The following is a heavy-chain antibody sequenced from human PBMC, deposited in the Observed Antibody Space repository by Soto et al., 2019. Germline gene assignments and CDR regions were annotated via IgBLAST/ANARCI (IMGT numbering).Heavy chain of an antibody. CDR3: ARSGVVVNAFDI. Sequence: QVQLVQSGAEVKKPGSSVKVSCKASGGTFSNYAISWGRQAPGQGLEWMGGIIPILGPANYAQKFQGRVTITADESTSTAYMELSSLRSEDTAVYYCARSGVVVNAFDIWGQGTMVTVS. CDR2: IIPILGPA. V-gene: IGHV1-69*12. J-gene: IGHJ3*02. D-gene: IGHD2-21*01. CDR1: GGTFSNYA.